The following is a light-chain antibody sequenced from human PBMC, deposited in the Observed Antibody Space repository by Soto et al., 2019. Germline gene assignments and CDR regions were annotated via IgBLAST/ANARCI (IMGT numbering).Light chain of an antibody. V-gene: IGKV1-27*01. CDR1: QGVTNY. CDR2: AAS. J-gene: IGKJ2*01. CDR3: QKYNSAPHT. Sequence: DIPMTQSPSSLSASVGDRVTITCRASQGVTNYLAWYQQKPGKVPKLLIYAASILQSGVPSRFSGSGSGTDFTLTISSLQPEDVATYYCQKYNSAPHTFGQGTKLEIK.